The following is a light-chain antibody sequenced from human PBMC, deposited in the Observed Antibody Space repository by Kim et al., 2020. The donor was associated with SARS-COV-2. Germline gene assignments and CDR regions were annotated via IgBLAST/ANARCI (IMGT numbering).Light chain of an antibody. CDR2: DVT. Sequence: QAVAISCTGTSNDVGRYTSVSWYQQHPGKAPKLMISDVTDRPSGVPDRFSGFKSGNTASLTISGLQAEDEADYYCCSYAGRYTWIFGGGTQLTVL. V-gene: IGLV2-11*03. CDR1: SNDVGRYTS. J-gene: IGLJ2*01. CDR3: CSYAGRYTWI.